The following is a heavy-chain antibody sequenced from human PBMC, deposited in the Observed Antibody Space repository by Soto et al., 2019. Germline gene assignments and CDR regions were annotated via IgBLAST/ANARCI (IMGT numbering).Heavy chain of an antibody. CDR1: GGSISSSSYY. J-gene: IGHJ3*02. V-gene: IGHV4-39*07. D-gene: IGHD5-18*01. Sequence: PSETLSLTCTVSGGSISSSSYYWGWIRQPPGKGLEWIGSIYFSGSTHYNVSLTSRVTISVDTSRNQFSLKLSSVTAADTAVYYCARRYGKNAFDIWGQGTMVTVSS. CDR3: ARRYGKNAFDI. CDR2: IYFSGST.